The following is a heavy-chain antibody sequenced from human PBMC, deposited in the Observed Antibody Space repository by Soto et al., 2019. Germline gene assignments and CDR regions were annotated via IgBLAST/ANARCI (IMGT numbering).Heavy chain of an antibody. CDR1: GFTFSSYS. Sequence: PGGSLRLSCAASGFTFSSYSMNWVRQAPGKWLEWVSSISSSSSYIYYADSVKGRFTISRDNAKNSLYLQMNSLRAEDTAVYYCARVVLGSQYYYYYGMDVWGQGXTVTVYS. D-gene: IGHD2-2*01. CDR3: ARVVLGSQYYYYYGMDV. CDR2: ISSSSSYI. V-gene: IGHV3-21*01. J-gene: IGHJ6*02.